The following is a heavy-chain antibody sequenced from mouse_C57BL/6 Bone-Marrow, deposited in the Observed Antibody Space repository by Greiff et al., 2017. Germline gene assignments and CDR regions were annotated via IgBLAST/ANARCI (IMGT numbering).Heavy chain of an antibody. D-gene: IGHD2-3*01. CDR1: GYTFTDYY. CDR2: INPNNGGT. CDR3: ARGLLPPFAY. V-gene: IGHV1-26*01. J-gene: IGHJ3*01. Sequence: EVQLQQSGPELVKPGASVKISCKASGYTFTDYYMNWVKQSHGKSLEWIGDINPNNGGTSYNQKFKGKATLTVDKSSSTAYMELRSLTSEDSAVXYCARGLLPPFAYWGQGTLVTVSA.